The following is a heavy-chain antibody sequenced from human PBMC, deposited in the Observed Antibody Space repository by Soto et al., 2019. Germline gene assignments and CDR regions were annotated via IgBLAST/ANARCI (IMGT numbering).Heavy chain of an antibody. D-gene: IGHD3-10*01. Sequence: QVQLVESGGGVVQPGRSLRLSCAASGFTFSTYGLHWVGQGPGKGLEGVAVISYDGRNKNYADSVEGRFTISRDDSRNTLYLQMNSLRAEDTAVYYCAKDMSSGSGSYFDWGQGTLVTVSS. CDR3: AKDMSSGSGSYFD. CDR2: ISYDGRNK. V-gene: IGHV3-30*18. J-gene: IGHJ4*02. CDR1: GFTFSTYG.